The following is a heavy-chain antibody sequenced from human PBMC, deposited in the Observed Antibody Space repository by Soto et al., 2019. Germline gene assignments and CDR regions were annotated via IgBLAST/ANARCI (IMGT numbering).Heavy chain of an antibody. J-gene: IGHJ4*01. CDR2: ISNSGKTT. V-gene: IGHV3-11*01. CDR1: GITLSGHY. D-gene: IGHD4-17*01. Sequence: GGSLRLSCAASGITLSGHYMSWIRQAPGKGLERVSQISNSGKTTNYADSVEGRFTISRDNDKNSLFLQMDSLRAEDTATYYCARESGYGAPTFHYFENWGQGTLVTVSS. CDR3: ARESGYGAPTFHYFEN.